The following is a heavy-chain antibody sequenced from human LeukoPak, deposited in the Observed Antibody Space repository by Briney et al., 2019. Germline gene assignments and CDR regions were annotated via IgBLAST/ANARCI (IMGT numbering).Heavy chain of an antibody. CDR3: AKDHDSSGYYYVPYYYYGMDV. J-gene: IGHJ6*02. Sequence: PGRSLRLSCAASGFTFSSYGMHWVHQAPGKGLEWVAVISYDGSNKYYADSVKGRFTISRDNSKNTLYLQMNSLRAEDTAVYYCAKDHDSSGYYYVPYYYYGMDVWGQGTTVTVSS. V-gene: IGHV3-30*18. CDR1: GFTFSSYG. D-gene: IGHD3-22*01. CDR2: ISYDGSNK.